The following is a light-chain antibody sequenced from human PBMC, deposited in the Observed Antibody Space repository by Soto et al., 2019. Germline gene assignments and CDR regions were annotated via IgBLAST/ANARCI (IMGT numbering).Light chain of an antibody. CDR3: CSYAGSSTFVV. J-gene: IGLJ2*01. Sequence: QSVLTQPASVSGSPGQSITISCTGTSSDVGSYNLVSWYQQHPGKAPKLMIYEVSKRPSGVSNRFSGSKSGNTASLTISGLQAEDEADSYCCSYAGSSTFVVFGGGTKLTVL. CDR1: SSDVGSYNL. V-gene: IGLV2-23*02. CDR2: EVS.